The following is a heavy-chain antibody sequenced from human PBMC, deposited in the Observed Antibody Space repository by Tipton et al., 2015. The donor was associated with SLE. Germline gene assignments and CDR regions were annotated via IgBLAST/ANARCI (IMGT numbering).Heavy chain of an antibody. Sequence: SLRLSCAASGFTFSSHSMNWVRQAPGKGLEYVASISGSGTITFYADSVKGRFVISKDNFKNMLYLQLSSLRAEDTAVYYCAKGGYSAPPFFSDFWGHGALVTVSS. CDR3: AKGGYSAPPFFSDF. V-gene: IGHV3-23*01. J-gene: IGHJ4*01. D-gene: IGHD5-12*01. CDR2: ISGSGTIT. CDR1: GFTFSSHS.